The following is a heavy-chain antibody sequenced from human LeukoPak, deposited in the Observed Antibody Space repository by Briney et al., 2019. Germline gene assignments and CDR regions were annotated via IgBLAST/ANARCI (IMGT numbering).Heavy chain of an antibody. V-gene: IGHV3-7*03. CDR3: AGGAGRFYYYGMDV. Sequence: PGGSLRLSCVVSGFTFNRCWMNWVRQAPGKGLEWVAHINPDERDTYYVDSVKGRFTISRDNAQNSMYLQMNSLRAEDTAVYYCAGGAGRFYYYGMDVWGQGTTVTVSS. CDR2: INPDERDT. D-gene: IGHD1-26*01. CDR1: GFTFNRCW. J-gene: IGHJ6*02.